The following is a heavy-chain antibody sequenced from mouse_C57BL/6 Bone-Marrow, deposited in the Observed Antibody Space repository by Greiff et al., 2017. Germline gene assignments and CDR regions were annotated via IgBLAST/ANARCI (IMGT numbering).Heavy chain of an antibody. Sequence: EVNVVESGGGLVKPGGSLKLSCAASGFTFSDYGMHWVRQAPEKGLEWVAYISSGSSTIYYADTVKGRFTISRDNAKNTLFLQMTSLRSEDTAMYYCARKLRSFFDYWGQGTTLTVSS. D-gene: IGHD1-1*01. CDR1: GFTFSDYG. CDR3: ARKLRSFFDY. CDR2: ISSGSSTI. V-gene: IGHV5-17*01. J-gene: IGHJ2*01.